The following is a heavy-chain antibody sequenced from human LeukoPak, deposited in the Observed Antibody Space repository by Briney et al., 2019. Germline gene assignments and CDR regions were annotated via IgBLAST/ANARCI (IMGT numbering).Heavy chain of an antibody. CDR3: ARDRKDCSGGSCYLTSYYFDY. D-gene: IGHD2-15*01. CDR2: IIPIFGTA. CDR1: GGTFISYA. V-gene: IGHV1-69*01. J-gene: IGHJ4*02. Sequence: SVKVSCKASGGTFISYAISWVRQAPGQGLEWMGGIIPIFGTANYAQKFQGRVTITADESTSTAYMELSSLRSEDTAVYYCARDRKDCSGGSCYLTSYYFDYWGQGTLVTVSS.